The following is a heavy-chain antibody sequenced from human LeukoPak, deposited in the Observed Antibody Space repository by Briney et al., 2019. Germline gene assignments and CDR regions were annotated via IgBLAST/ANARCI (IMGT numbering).Heavy chain of an antibody. CDR3: ARFLGYCTNGVCYSFDY. D-gene: IGHD2-8*01. CDR2: INSDGSST. J-gene: IGHJ4*02. CDR1: GFTFSSYW. Sequence: PGRSLRPSCAASGFTFSSYWTHWVSHAPGKGLVWVSRINSDGSSTSYADSVKGIFTISRDNAKNTLYLQMNSGRAEDAAVYDCARFLGYCTNGVCYSFDYWGQGTLVTVSS. V-gene: IGHV3-74*01.